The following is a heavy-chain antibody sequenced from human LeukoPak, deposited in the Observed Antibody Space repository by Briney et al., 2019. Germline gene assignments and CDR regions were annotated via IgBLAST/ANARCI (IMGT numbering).Heavy chain of an antibody. CDR1: GFTFSSYS. J-gene: IGHJ4*02. V-gene: IGHV3-48*02. D-gene: IGHD3-10*01. CDR2: ISSSSSTI. Sequence: GGSLRLSCAAPGFTFSSYSMNWVRQAPGKGLEWVSYISSSSSTIYYADSVKGRFTISRDNAKNSLYLQMNSLRDEDTAVYYCASSIWGFGIYYFDYWGQGTLVTVSS. CDR3: ASSIWGFGIYYFDY.